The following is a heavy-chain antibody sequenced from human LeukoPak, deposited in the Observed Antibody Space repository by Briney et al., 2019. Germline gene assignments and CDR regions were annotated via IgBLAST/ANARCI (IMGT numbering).Heavy chain of an antibody. CDR2: ISSSGSTI. CDR3: ARDLVSSSSLYYFDY. Sequence: GGSLRLSCAASGFTFSDYYMSWIRQAPGKGLEWVSYISSSGSTIYYADSVKGRFTISRDNAKNSLYLQMNSLRAEDTAVYYCARDLVSSSSLYYFDYWGQGTLVTVSS. J-gene: IGHJ4*02. V-gene: IGHV3-11*04. D-gene: IGHD6-6*01. CDR1: GFTFSDYY.